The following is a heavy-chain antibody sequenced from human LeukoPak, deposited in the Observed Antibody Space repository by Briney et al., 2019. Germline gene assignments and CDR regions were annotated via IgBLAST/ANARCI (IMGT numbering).Heavy chain of an antibody. J-gene: IGHJ3*02. Sequence: GASVKVSCKASGYTFTSYGISWVRQAPGQGLEWMGWISAYNGNTNYAQKLQGRVTMTTDTSTSTAYMELSSLRSEDTAVYYCARANYSSSWYGHHDAFDIWGQGTMVTVSS. CDR1: GYTFTSYG. CDR3: ARANYSSSWYGHHDAFDI. D-gene: IGHD6-13*01. V-gene: IGHV1-18*01. CDR2: ISAYNGNT.